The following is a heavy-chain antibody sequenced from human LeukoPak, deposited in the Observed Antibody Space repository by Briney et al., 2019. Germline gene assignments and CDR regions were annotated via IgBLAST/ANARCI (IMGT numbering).Heavy chain of an antibody. Sequence: GGSLRLSCTASGFTFGDYAMSWFRQAPGKGLEWVGFIRSKAYGGTTEYAASVKGRFTISRDDSKSIAYLQMNSLKTEDTAVYYCTGNFVADTTNIDYWGQGTLVTVSS. D-gene: IGHD2-15*01. CDR3: TGNFVADTTNIDY. CDR1: GFTFGDYA. J-gene: IGHJ4*02. V-gene: IGHV3-49*03. CDR2: IRSKAYGGTT.